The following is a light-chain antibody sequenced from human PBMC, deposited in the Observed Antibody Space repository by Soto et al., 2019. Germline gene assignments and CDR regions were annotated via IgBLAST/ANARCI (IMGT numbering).Light chain of an antibody. Sequence: DIVMTQSPDSLAVSLGERATISCRSSRSVLYSSNNRNYLAWYQQKPGQPPKLLIYWASTRESGVPDRFSGSGSGTDFTLTISSLQAEDVAVYYCQQYYGTPPWTFGQGTKVEIK. CDR2: WAS. CDR1: RSVLYSSNNRNY. J-gene: IGKJ1*01. V-gene: IGKV4-1*01. CDR3: QQYYGTPPWT.